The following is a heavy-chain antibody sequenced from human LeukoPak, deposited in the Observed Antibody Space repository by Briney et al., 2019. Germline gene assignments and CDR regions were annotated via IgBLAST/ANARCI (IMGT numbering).Heavy chain of an antibody. Sequence: SDTVSLTCTLSGGHMCIYYGLCMRDAREKAVEGFGYIYYSGCTKHNPSLKGPVTISVDTSKNQFSLKLSSVTAADTAVYFFARGITDGMWYLDYWGQGTLGTVSS. CDR3: ARGITDGMWYLDY. CDR1: GGHMCIYY. V-gene: IGHV4-59*07. J-gene: IGHJ4*02. CDR2: IYYSGCT. D-gene: IGHD6-13*01.